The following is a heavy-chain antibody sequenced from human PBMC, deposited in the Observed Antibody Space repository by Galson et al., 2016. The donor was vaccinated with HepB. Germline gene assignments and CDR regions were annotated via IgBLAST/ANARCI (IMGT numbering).Heavy chain of an antibody. V-gene: IGHV3-53*01. CDR2: IYSGGST. Sequence: SLRLSCAASGFTLSNYAMSWVRQAPGKGLEWVSLIYSGGSTYYADSVRGRFTLSRDISKNTLFLEMLSLRAEDTAVYYCARVQTFYDYIWGTSRPRYFDYWGQGTLVTVSS. D-gene: IGHD3-16*02. CDR1: GFTLSNYA. CDR3: ARVQTFYDYIWGTSRPRYFDY. J-gene: IGHJ4*02.